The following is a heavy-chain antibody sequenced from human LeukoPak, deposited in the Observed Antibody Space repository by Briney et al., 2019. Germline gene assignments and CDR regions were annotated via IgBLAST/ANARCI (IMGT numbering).Heavy chain of an antibody. D-gene: IGHD2-2*01. Sequence: ASVKVSCKASGGTFSSYAISWVRQAPGQGLEWMGGIIPIFGTANYAQKFQGRVTITTDESTSTAYMELSSLRSEDTAVYYCARAPGYCSTTSCEYYYYMDVWGKGTTVTVSS. CDR3: ARAPGYCSTTSCEYYYYMDV. CDR2: IIPIFGTA. CDR1: GGTFSSYA. J-gene: IGHJ6*03. V-gene: IGHV1-69*05.